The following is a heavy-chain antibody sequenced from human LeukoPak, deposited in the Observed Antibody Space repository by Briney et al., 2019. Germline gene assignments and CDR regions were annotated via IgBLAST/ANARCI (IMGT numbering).Heavy chain of an antibody. D-gene: IGHD3-16*01. V-gene: IGHV3-53*01. CDR1: GFTFSSYT. CDR3: ARDFGGTSSISDY. CDR2: IYGGNST. Sequence: GGSLRLSCASSGFTFSSYTINWVRQAPGKGLEWVSIIYGGNSTYYADSVKGRFTISRDNSKNTLYLQMNSLRAEDTAVYYCARDFGGTSSISDYWGQGTLVTVSS. J-gene: IGHJ4*02.